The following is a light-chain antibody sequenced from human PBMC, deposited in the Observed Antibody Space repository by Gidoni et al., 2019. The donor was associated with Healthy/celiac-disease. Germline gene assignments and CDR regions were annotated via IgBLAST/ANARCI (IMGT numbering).Light chain of an antibody. CDR2: DAS. CDR3: QQRSNWLT. Sequence: EIVLTQSPATLSLSPGERATLSCRASQSVSSYLAWYQQKPGQAPRLLIYDASNRATGIPARFSGSGSGTDFTLTIISLEPEDFAVYYCQQRSNWLTFXGXTKVEIK. J-gene: IGKJ4*01. V-gene: IGKV3-11*01. CDR1: QSVSSY.